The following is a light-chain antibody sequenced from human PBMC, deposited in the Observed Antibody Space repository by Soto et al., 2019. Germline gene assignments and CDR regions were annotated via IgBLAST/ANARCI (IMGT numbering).Light chain of an antibody. J-gene: IGLJ1*01. V-gene: IGLV2-14*03. CDR3: SSYTRRTTRV. Sequence: QSALTQPASVSGSPGQSITISCTGTSSDVGNYDYVSWYQQHPGKAPKLVIYDVRNRPTGVSNRFSGSKSGNTASLTISGLQAEDEADYYCSSYTRRTTRVFGTGTKVTVL. CDR2: DVR. CDR1: SSDVGNYDY.